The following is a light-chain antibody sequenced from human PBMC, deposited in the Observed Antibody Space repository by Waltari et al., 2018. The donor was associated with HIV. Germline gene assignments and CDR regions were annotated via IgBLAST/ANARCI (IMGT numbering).Light chain of an antibody. V-gene: IGLV1-44*01. CDR1: STNIGSST. Sequence: QSVLTQPPSASGTPGPRVTISCSGSSTNIGSSTVNWYQQLPGTAPKLLIYSNNQRPSGVPDRFSGSKSGTSASLAISGLQSEDEADYYCETWGDSLNGRVFGGGTKLTVL. CDR2: SNN. CDR3: ETWGDSLNGRV. J-gene: IGLJ3*02.